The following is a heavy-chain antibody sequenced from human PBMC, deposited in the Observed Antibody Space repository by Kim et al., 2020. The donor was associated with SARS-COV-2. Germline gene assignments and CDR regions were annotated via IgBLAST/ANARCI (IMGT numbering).Heavy chain of an antibody. D-gene: IGHD2-2*01. CDR3: AKDRALSTNWFDP. J-gene: IGHJ5*02. V-gene: IGHV3-30*02. Sequence: YEDSVKGRVNISRDNSKNTLYLKMNSRRAEDTAVYYCAKDRALSTNWFDPWGQGTLVTVSS.